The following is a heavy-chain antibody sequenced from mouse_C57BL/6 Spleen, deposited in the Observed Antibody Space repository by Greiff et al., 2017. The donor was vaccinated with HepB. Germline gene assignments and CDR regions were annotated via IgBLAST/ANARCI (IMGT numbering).Heavy chain of an antibody. CDR3: ARYDGYSYYAMDY. D-gene: IGHD2-3*01. J-gene: IGHJ4*01. V-gene: IGHV1-63*01. Sequence: QVQLKQSGAELVRPGTSVKMSCKASGYTFTNYWIGWAKQRPGHGLEWIGDIYPGGGYTNYNEKFKGKATLTADKSSSTAYMQFSSLTSEDSAIYYCARYDGYSYYAMDYWGQGTSVTVSS. CDR2: IYPGGGYT. CDR1: GYTFTNYW.